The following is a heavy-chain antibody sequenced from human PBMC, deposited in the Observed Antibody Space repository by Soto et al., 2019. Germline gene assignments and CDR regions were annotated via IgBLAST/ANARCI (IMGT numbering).Heavy chain of an antibody. J-gene: IGHJ3*02. V-gene: IGHV3-64D*06. CDR3: VKGLDYYDSSGYNDAFDI. CDR2: ISSNGGST. D-gene: IGHD3-22*01. CDR1: GFTFSSYA. Sequence: PGGSLRLSCSASGFTFSSYAMHWVRQAPGKGLEYVSAISSNGGSTYYADSVKGRFTISRDNSKNTLYLQMSSLRAEDTAVYYCVKGLDYYDSSGYNDAFDIWGQGTMVT.